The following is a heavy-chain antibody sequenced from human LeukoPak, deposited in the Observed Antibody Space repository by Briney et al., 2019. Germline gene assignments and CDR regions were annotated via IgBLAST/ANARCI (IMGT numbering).Heavy chain of an antibody. CDR2: IYSDGST. CDR1: GFTVSSNY. D-gene: IGHD6-19*01. V-gene: IGHV3-53*01. Sequence: GGSLRLSCAASGFTVSSNYMSWVRQAPGEGLEWVSIIYSDGSTYYADSVKGRFTISRDNSKNTLYLQMNSLRAEDTAVYYCARAVAGTKFDCWGREPWSPSPQ. J-gene: IGHJ4*02. CDR3: ARAVAGTKFDC.